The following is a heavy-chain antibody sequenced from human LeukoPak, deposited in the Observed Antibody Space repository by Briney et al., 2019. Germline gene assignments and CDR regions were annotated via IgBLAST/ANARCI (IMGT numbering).Heavy chain of an antibody. D-gene: IGHD3-3*01. J-gene: IGHJ4*02. Sequence: ASVKVSCKASGYSFSTYTMNWVRQAPGQRLEWMGWINAGNGNTKYSQKFQGRVTITRDTSASTAYMELSSLRSEDTAVYYCARGPVDFWSGLFDYWGQGTLVTVSS. CDR1: GYSFSTYT. CDR2: INAGNGNT. V-gene: IGHV1-3*01. CDR3: ARGPVDFWSGLFDY.